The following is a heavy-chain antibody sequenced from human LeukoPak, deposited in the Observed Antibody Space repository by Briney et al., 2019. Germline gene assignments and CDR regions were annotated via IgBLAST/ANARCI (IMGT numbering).Heavy chain of an antibody. J-gene: IGHJ4*02. D-gene: IGHD3-16*02. Sequence: LWASVTVSCKVSGHTFITYGFSWVRQAPGQGLEWMGWISAYNGNTSYAQKLQGRVTMTTDTSTSTAYMELRSLRSDDTAVYYCARVRRLRLGELSLFHFFDYWAREPWSPSPQ. CDR3: ARVRRLRLGELSLFHFFDY. CDR1: GHTFITYG. CDR2: ISAYNGNT. V-gene: IGHV1-18*01.